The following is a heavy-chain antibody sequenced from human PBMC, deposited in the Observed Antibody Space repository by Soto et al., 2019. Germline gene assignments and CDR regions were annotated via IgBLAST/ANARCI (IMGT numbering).Heavy chain of an antibody. V-gene: IGHV1-8*01. D-gene: IGHD4-17*01. J-gene: IGHJ6*03. CDR1: GYTFTSYD. CDR2: MNPNSGNT. CDR3: LTTVTNYYYYIDV. Sequence: ASVKVSCRASGYTFTSYDINWVRQATGQGLEWMGWMNPNSGNTGYAQKFQGRVTMTRNTSISTAYMELSSLRSEDTAVYHCLTTVTNYYYYIDVWGKGTTVTVPS.